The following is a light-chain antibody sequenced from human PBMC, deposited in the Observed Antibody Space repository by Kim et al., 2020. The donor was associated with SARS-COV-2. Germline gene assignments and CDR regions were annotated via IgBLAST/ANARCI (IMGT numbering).Light chain of an antibody. V-gene: IGLV1-40*01. CDR2: GNS. CDR3: QSYDSSLSGWGV. J-gene: IGLJ3*02. CDR1: SSNSGAGYD. Sequence: VTTSCTGSSSNSGAGYDVHWYQQLPGTAPKLLIYGNSNRPSGVPDRFSGSKSGTSASLAITGLQAEDEADYYCQSYDSSLSGWGVFGGGTQLTVL.